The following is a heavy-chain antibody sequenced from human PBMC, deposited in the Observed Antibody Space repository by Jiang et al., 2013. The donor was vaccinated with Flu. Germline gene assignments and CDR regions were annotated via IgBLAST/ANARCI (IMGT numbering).Heavy chain of an antibody. J-gene: IGHJ4*02. CDR2: ISPGSGST. CDR1: GYTFASYY. Sequence: GAEVKKPGASVKVSCKTSGYTFASYYMHWVRQAPGQGLEWMGVISPGSGSTSHAQKFQDRVTMTRDTSTRTVFMELYSLSSDDSAVYFCARDRSGSGLEPLEYWGQGTLVTVSS. D-gene: IGHD3-10*01. V-gene: IGHV1-46*01. CDR3: ARDRSGSGLEPLEY.